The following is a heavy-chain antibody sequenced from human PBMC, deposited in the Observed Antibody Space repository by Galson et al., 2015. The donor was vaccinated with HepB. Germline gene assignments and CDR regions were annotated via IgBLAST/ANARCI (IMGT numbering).Heavy chain of an antibody. Sequence: SLRLSCAASGFTFSSYSMNWVRQAPGKGLDWVSSISSSSTYKYYADSVKGRFTISRDNAKDSLYLQMNNLRAEDTAVYYCARGPANIWGSSFSSPLDRWGQGTLVIVSS. CDR3: ARGPANIWGSSFSSPLDR. CDR1: GFTFSSYS. V-gene: IGHV3-21*01. D-gene: IGHD6-13*01. CDR2: ISSSSTYK. J-gene: IGHJ5*02.